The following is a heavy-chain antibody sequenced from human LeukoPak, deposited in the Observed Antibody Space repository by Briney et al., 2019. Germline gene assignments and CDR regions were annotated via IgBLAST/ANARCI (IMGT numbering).Heavy chain of an antibody. J-gene: IGHJ3*02. D-gene: IGHD6-19*01. Sequence: PSETLSLTCTVSGGSITSYYWTWIRQPPGKGLEWIGYIYYTGSTDYIPSLKSRVTISVDTAKNQFSLRLNSVTAADTAVYYCARSVAGTGAYAFDIWGQGTMVIVSS. CDR3: ARSVAGTGAYAFDI. CDR1: GGSITSYY. CDR2: IYYTGST. V-gene: IGHV4-59*08.